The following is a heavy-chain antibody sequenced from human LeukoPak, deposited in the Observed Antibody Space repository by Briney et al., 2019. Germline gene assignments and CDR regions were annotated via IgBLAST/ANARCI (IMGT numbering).Heavy chain of an antibody. D-gene: IGHD5-12*01. J-gene: IGHJ4*02. CDR1: GGSMSSGTYY. CDR3: ASTPLGATRPFDY. CDR2: IYYSGTT. Sequence: SETLSLTCTVSGGSMSSGTYYWGWLRQPPGNGLEWIGTIYYSGTTYYNPSLKSRVTISIDTSKNQFSLKLSSVTAADTAVYYCASTPLGATRPFDYWGQGTLVTVSS. V-gene: IGHV4-39*01.